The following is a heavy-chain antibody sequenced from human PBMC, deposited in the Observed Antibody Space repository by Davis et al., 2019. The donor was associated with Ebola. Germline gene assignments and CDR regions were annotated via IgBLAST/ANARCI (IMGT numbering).Heavy chain of an antibody. CDR3: ARDPGVVTAIFSVAYGMDV. D-gene: IGHD2-21*02. J-gene: IGHJ6*02. CDR2: ISYDGSNK. Sequence: GESLKISCAASGFTFSSYAMHWVRQAPGKGLEWVAVISYDGSNKYYADSVKGRFTISRDNAKNSLYLQMNSLRAEDTAVYYCARDPGVVTAIFSVAYGMDVWGQGTTVTVSS. CDR1: GFTFSSYA. V-gene: IGHV3-30*04.